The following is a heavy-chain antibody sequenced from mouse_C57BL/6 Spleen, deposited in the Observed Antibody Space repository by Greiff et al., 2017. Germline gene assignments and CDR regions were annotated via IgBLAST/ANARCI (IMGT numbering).Heavy chain of an antibody. D-gene: IGHD1-1*01. V-gene: IGHV1-64*01. CDR2: IHPNSGST. CDR1: GYTFTSYW. J-gene: IGHJ2*01. Sequence: QVHVKQPGAELVKPGASVKLSCKASGYTFTSYWMHWVKQRPGQGLEWIGMIHPNSGSTNYNEKFKSKATLTVDKSSSTAYMQLSSLTSEDSAVYYCAREDYGSSYGYWGQGTTLTVSS. CDR3: AREDYGSSYGY.